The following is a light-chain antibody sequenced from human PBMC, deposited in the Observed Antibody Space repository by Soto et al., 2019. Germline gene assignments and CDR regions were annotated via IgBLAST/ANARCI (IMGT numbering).Light chain of an antibody. CDR3: QQYHSSPPGFT. CDR1: QTVSRTY. CDR2: GAS. J-gene: IGKJ3*01. V-gene: IGKV3-20*01. Sequence: EIVLTQSPGSLSLFPGERATLSCRASQTVSRTYFAWYWQKPGQPPSLLSYGASNRATGVPDRFSGSGSGTDFTLTISRLEPEDFAVYYCQQYHSSPPGFTSGPGTTVEI.